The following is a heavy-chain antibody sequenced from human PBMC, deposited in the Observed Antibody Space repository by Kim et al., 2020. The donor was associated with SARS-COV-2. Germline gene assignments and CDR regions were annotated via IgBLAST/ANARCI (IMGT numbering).Heavy chain of an antibody. Sequence: SVKVSCKASGGTFSSYGVSWVRQAPGQGLEWMGGIIPMFGTTHHAQKFQDRVKFSADESTGTAYMELRSLRSDDTAVYYCARDTLRRTPGGVYRFYGMDVWGQGPTVAVSS. J-gene: IGHJ6*02. V-gene: IGHV1-69*13. CDR2: IIPMFGTT. D-gene: IGHD3-10*01. CDR3: ARDTLRRTPGGVYRFYGMDV. CDR1: GGTFSSYG.